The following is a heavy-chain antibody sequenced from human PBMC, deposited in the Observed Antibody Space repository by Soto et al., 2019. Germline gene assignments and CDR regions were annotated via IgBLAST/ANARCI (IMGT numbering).Heavy chain of an antibody. Sequence: GGSLRLSCAASGFTFSASAMHWVRQASGKGLEWVGRIRSKANSDAIAYAASVKGRFTISRDDSKNTAYLQMNSLKTEDTAVYYCVRYCSGGSCPDAFDIWGQGTMVTVSS. J-gene: IGHJ3*02. V-gene: IGHV3-73*01. CDR2: IRSKANSDAI. CDR3: VRYCSGGSCPDAFDI. D-gene: IGHD2-15*01. CDR1: GFTFSASA.